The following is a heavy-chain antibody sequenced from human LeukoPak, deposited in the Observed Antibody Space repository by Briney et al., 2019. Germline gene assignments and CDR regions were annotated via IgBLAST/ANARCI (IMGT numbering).Heavy chain of an antibody. CDR3: ARHLSGITGYTYGRGIDY. CDR1: RFTFSSYS. V-gene: IGHV3-21*01. CDR2: ISSSGSYI. J-gene: IGHJ4*02. Sequence: GGSQRLSCAASRFTFSSYSMNWVRQAPGMGLEWVSSISSSGSYIYYADSVKGRFTISRDNAKNSLYLQMNSLRAEDTAVYYCARHLSGITGYTYGRGIDYWGQGTLVTVSS. D-gene: IGHD5-18*01.